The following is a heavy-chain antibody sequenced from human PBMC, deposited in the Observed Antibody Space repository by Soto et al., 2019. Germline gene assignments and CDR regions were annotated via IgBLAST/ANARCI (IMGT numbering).Heavy chain of an antibody. CDR3: ARVLRVRGAPSYGMDV. V-gene: IGHV1-2*02. CDR1: GYTFTGYY. CDR2: INPNSGGT. D-gene: IGHD3-10*01. Sequence: ASVKVSCKASGYTFTGYYMHWVRQAPGQGLEWMGWINPNSGGTNYAQKFQGRVTMTRDTSISTAYMELSRLRSDDTAVCYCARVLRVRGAPSYGMDVWCQGTTVSGSS. J-gene: IGHJ6*02.